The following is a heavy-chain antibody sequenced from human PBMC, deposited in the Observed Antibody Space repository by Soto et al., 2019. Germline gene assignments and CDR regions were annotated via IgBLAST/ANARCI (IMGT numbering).Heavy chain of an antibody. J-gene: IGHJ5*02. CDR3: ARGKYSSSSSWFDP. CDR1: GYTFTSYG. Sequence: VASVKVSCKASGYTFTSYGISWVRQAPGQGLEWMGWISAYNGNTNYAQKLQGRVTMTTDTSTSTAYMELRSLRSDDTAVYYCARGKYSSSSSWFDPWGQGTLVTVSS. D-gene: IGHD6-6*01. V-gene: IGHV1-18*01. CDR2: ISAYNGNT.